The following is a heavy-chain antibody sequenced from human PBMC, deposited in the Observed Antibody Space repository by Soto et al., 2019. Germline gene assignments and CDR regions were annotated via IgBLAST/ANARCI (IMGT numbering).Heavy chain of an antibody. CDR3: AKDKGVFNWATSYFDY. CDR1: VFTFSNYA. J-gene: IGHJ4*02. V-gene: IGHV3-30*18. Sequence: PGWSLRLSCSASVFTFSNYAMHWFRQAPGKGLEWVALTSYDGNNEYYTDSVKGRFTISRDNSKNTLFLQMNSPRPEDTAVYYCAKDKGVFNWATSYFDYWGQGALVTVSS. D-gene: IGHD1-1*01. CDR2: TSYDGNNE.